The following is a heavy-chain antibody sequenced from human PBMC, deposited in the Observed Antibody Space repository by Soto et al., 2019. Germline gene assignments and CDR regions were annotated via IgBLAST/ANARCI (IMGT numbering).Heavy chain of an antibody. CDR3: AKAIRERITMVRGVIMSPSGFDY. CDR1: GFTFSSYG. D-gene: IGHD3-10*01. J-gene: IGHJ4*02. CDR2: ISYDGSNK. Sequence: GGSLRLSCAASGFTFSSYGMHWVRQAPGKGLEWVAVISYDGSNKYYADSVKGGFTISRDNSKNTLYLQMNSLRAEDTAVYYCAKAIRERITMVRGVIMSPSGFDYWGQGTLVTVSS. V-gene: IGHV3-30*18.